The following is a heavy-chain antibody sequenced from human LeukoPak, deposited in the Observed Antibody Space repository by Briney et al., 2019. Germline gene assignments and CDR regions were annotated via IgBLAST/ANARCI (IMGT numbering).Heavy chain of an antibody. J-gene: IGHJ4*02. D-gene: IGHD2-21*02. CDR3: AKDRGVVVTAVFDY. V-gene: IGHV3-9*01. Sequence: PGRSLRLSCAASGFTFDDYAMPWVRQAPGKGLEGVSGISWNSGSIGYADSVKGRFTISRDNAKNSLYLQMNSLRAEDTALYYCAKDRGVVVTAVFDYWGQGTLVTVSS. CDR1: GFTFDDYA. CDR2: ISWNSGSI.